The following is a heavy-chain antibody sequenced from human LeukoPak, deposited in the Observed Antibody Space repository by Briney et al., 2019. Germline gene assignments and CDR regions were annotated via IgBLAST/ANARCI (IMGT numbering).Heavy chain of an antibody. CDR2: IRYDGSHK. CDR1: GFTFSTYG. J-gene: IGHJ5*02. V-gene: IGHV3-30*02. D-gene: IGHD3-10*01. CDR3: AKDLLRDRWFGES. Sequence: GGSLRLSCAASGFTFSTYGMHWVRQAPGEGLEWVAFIRYDGSHKYYADSVRGRFTISRDDSKYTLYLQMNSLRVEDTAVYYCAKDLLRDRWFGESWGQGTLVTVSS.